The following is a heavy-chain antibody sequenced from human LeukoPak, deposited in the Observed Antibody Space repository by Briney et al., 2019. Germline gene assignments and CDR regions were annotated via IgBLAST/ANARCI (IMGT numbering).Heavy chain of an antibody. CDR1: GYTFTGYY. CDR3: ARKGEVYGDYDY. D-gene: IGHD4-17*01. Sequence: ASVKVSCKASGYTFTGYYMHWVRQAPGQGLEWMGWIFPSSGGPRYAQKFQGRVTMTRDTSISTAYMELSSLRSDDTAVYYCARKGEVYGDYDYWGQGTLVPVSS. J-gene: IGHJ4*02. V-gene: IGHV1-2*02. CDR2: IFPSSGGP.